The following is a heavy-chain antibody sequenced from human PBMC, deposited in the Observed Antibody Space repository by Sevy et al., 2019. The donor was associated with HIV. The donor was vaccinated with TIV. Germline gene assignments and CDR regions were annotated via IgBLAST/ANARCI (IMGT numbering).Heavy chain of an antibody. Sequence: ASVKVSCKASGHTFSDYYIQWVRPAPGQGLAWMGWINSNSGAISYAQKFQGRVTMTSDTSISTVYMELSRLRSDDTAVYYCATEYSYDYWGQGTLVTVSS. CDR1: GHTFSDYY. V-gene: IGHV1-2*02. CDR3: ATEYSYDY. D-gene: IGHD4-4*01. CDR2: INSNSGAI. J-gene: IGHJ4*02.